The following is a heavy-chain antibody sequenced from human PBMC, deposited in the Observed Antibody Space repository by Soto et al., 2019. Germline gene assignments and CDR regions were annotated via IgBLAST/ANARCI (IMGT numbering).Heavy chain of an antibody. V-gene: IGHV1-69*13. CDR3: ARALGYYDSSGFFFY. J-gene: IGHJ4*02. Sequence: SVEVSFRASGGTFSSYAISWVRQAPGQGLEWMGGIIPIFGTANYAQKFQGRVTITADESTSTAYMELSSLRSEDTAVYYCARALGYYDSSGFFFYWGQGTLVTVSS. CDR1: GGTFSSYA. D-gene: IGHD3-22*01. CDR2: IIPIFGTA.